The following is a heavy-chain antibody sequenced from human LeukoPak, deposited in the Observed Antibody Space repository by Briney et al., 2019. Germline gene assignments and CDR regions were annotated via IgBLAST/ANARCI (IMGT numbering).Heavy chain of an antibody. J-gene: IGHJ4*02. Sequence: GASVKVSCKVSGYTLTELSMHWVRQAPGKGLEWMGGFDPEDGETIYAQKFQGRVTMTEDTSTDTAYMELSSLRSEDTAVYYCATVIARRISMVRGVTLDYWGQGTLVPVSS. D-gene: IGHD3-10*01. CDR1: GYTLTELS. CDR3: ATVIARRISMVRGVTLDY. CDR2: FDPEDGET. V-gene: IGHV1-24*01.